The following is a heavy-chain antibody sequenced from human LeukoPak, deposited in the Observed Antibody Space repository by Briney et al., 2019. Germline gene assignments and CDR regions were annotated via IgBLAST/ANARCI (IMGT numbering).Heavy chain of an antibody. J-gene: IGHJ6*02. CDR1: GGSISTYY. CDR2: IYYSGNT. D-gene: IGHD5-18*01. CDR3: ARNYGYGGMDV. V-gene: IGHV4-59*08. Sequence: SETPSLNCNASGGSISTYYWSWIRQPPGKGPEWIGYIYYSGNTNYNPSLKSRFTISVDTSKHQFSLKLSSVTAADTAVSYCARNYGYGGMDVWGQGTTVTVSS.